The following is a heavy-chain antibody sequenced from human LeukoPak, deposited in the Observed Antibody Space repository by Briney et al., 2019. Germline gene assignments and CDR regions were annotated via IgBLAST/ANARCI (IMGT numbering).Heavy chain of an antibody. D-gene: IGHD6-19*01. CDR3: ARRLYDSGWYLDY. CDR1: GYNFSTYW. J-gene: IGHJ4*02. Sequence: GESLKISCKGSGYNFSTYWIGWVRQMPGKGLEWMGIICPSDSDTRYSPSFQGQVTISADKSISTAYLQWSSLKASDTAMYYCARRLYDSGWYLDYWGQGTLVTVSS. V-gene: IGHV5-51*01. CDR2: ICPSDSDT.